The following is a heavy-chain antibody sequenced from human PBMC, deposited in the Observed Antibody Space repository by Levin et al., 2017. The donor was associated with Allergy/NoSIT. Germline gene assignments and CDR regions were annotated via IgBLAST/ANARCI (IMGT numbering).Heavy chain of an antibody. V-gene: IGHV1-8*01. D-gene: IGHD2-15*01. CDR2: MNPNSGNT. J-gene: IGHJ6*02. Sequence: GASVKVSCKTSGYTFTSHEINWVRQATGQGLEWMGWMNPNSGNTNYAQKFQGRVTMTRDTSKSTAYMELSSLTSEDTAMYYCARWGQLGYYDMDVWGQGTTVTVSS. CDR1: GYTFTSHE. CDR3: ARWGQLGYYDMDV.